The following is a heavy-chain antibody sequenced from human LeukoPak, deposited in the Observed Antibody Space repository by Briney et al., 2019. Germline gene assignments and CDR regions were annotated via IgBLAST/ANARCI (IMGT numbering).Heavy chain of an antibody. CDR3: ARMEDYYDSSGYEMGFDY. CDR1: GFTFSSYS. Sequence: PGGSLRLSCAASGFTFSSYSMNWVRQAPGKGPEWVSSISSSSSYIYYADSVKGRFTISRDNAKNSLYLQMNSLRAEDTAVYYCARMEDYYDSSGYEMGFDYWGQGTLVTVSS. V-gene: IGHV3-21*01. CDR2: ISSSSSYI. J-gene: IGHJ4*02. D-gene: IGHD3-22*01.